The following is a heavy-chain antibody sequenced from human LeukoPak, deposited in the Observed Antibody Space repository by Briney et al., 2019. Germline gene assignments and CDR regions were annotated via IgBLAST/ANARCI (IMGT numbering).Heavy chain of an antibody. V-gene: IGHV3-23*01. J-gene: IGHJ4*02. CDR1: GFTFSSYA. CDR2: ISGSGGST. Sequence: PGGSLRLSCAASGFTFSSYAMSRVRQAPGKGLEWVSAISGSGGSTYYADSVEGRFTISRDNSKNTLYLQMNSLRAEDTAVYYCAKRMDIVATAKDYFDYWGQGTLVTVSS. D-gene: IGHD5-12*01. CDR3: AKRMDIVATAKDYFDY.